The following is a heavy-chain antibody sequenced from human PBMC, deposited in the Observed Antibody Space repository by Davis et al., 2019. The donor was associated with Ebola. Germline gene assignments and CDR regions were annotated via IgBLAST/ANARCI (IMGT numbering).Heavy chain of an antibody. D-gene: IGHD3-22*01. CDR1: GFTFSSYS. CDR3: ARDQYYYDSSGYYSRYFDY. V-gene: IGHV3-21*01. Sequence: GESLKISCAASGFTFSSYSMNWVRQAPGKGLEWVSSISSSSSYIYYADSVKGRFTISRDNAKNSLYLQMNSLRAEDTAVYYCARDQYYYDSSGYYSRYFDYWGQGTLVTVSS. CDR2: ISSSSSYI. J-gene: IGHJ4*02.